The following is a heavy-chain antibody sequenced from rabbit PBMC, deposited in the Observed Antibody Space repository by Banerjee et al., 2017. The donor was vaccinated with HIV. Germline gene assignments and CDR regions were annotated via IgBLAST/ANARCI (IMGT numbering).Heavy chain of an antibody. CDR1: GFSFSSSDY. D-gene: IGHD6-1*01. Sequence: QQLVESGGGLVKPGASLTLTCKASGFSFSSSDYMCWVRQAPGKGLEWIACINAVTGKAVYASWAKGRFTFSKTSSTTVTLQMTSLTAADTATYFCVREAGYGGYGDANLWGPGTLVTVS. J-gene: IGHJ4*01. CDR3: VREAGYGGYGDANL. V-gene: IGHV1S40*01. CDR2: INAVTGKA.